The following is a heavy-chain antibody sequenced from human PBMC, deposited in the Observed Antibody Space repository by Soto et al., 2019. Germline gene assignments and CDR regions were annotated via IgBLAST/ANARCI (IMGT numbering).Heavy chain of an antibody. CDR1: GGSISRGGYY. J-gene: IGHJ6*01. V-gene: IGHV4-31*03. CDR2: IYYSGST. Sequence: PSETLSLTCTISGGSISRGGYYWSWIRQHPGKGLEWIGYIYYSGSTYYNPSLKSRVTISVDTSKNQFSLKLSSVTAADTAVYYCASVQISGSPRRTPFHISGLFRTLHV. CDR3: ASVQISGSPRRTPFHISGLFRTLHV. D-gene: IGHD3-22*01.